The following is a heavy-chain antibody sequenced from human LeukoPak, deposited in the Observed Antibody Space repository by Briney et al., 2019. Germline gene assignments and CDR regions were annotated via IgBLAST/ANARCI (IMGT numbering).Heavy chain of an antibody. CDR2: IYYSGST. CDR1: GGSISSYY. CDR3: ARGVGYSYGYAPFDY. V-gene: IGHV4-59*01. J-gene: IGHJ4*02. Sequence: SETLSLTCTVSGGSISSYYWSWFRQPPGKGLGWFGYIYYSGSTNYNPSLKSRVTISVDTSKNQFSLKLSSVTAADTAVYYCARGVGYSYGYAPFDYWGQGTLVTVSS. D-gene: IGHD5-18*01.